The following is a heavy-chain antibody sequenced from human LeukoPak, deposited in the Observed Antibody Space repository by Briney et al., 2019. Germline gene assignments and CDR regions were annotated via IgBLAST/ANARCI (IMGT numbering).Heavy chain of an antibody. CDR2: INSNSYI. CDR3: AREGGFCFGETCRYFDY. J-gene: IGHJ4*02. D-gene: IGHD2-15*01. CDR1: GFTFSTFS. Sequence: GGSLRLSCAASGFTFSTFSMNWVRQAPGKGLEWVASINSNSYIYYADSVKGRFTISRDNAKNSLYLQMNSLGAEDTAVYHCAREGGFCFGETCRYFDYWGQGTLVTVSS. V-gene: IGHV3-21*01.